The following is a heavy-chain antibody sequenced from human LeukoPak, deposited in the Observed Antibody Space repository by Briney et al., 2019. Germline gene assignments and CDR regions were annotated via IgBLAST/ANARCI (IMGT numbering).Heavy chain of an antibody. V-gene: IGHV3-23*01. Sequence: GGSLRLSCVVSGFTVSSNYMSWVRQAPGKGLEWVSAISGSGGSTYYADSVKGRFTISRDNSKYTLYLQMNSLRAEDTAVYYCAKDSGGTEHFDYWGQGTLVTVSS. D-gene: IGHD1-26*01. J-gene: IGHJ4*02. CDR1: GFTVSSNY. CDR3: AKDSGGTEHFDY. CDR2: ISGSGGST.